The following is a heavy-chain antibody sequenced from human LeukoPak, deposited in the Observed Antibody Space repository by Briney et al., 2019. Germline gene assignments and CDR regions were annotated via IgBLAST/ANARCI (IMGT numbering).Heavy chain of an antibody. CDR2: IWYDGSNK. CDR3: ARSQQQLPSLAY. D-gene: IGHD6-13*01. J-gene: IGHJ4*02. Sequence: PGRSLRLSCAASGFTFSSYGMHWVRQAPGKGLEWVAVIWYDGSNKYYADSVKGRFTISRDNSKNALYLQMNSLRAEDTAVYYCARSQQQLPSLAYWGQGTLVTVSS. CDR1: GFTFSSYG. V-gene: IGHV3-33*01.